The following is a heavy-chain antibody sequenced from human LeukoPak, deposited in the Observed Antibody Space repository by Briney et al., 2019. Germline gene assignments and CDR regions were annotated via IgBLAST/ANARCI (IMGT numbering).Heavy chain of an antibody. CDR1: GGSIYSYY. V-gene: IGHV4-59*08. J-gene: IGHJ5*02. CDR2: IHSSGSI. Sequence: PSETLSLTCTVSGGSIYSYYWTWIRQPPGKGLEWIGYIHSSGSIHYNPSVRSRVTMSLDTSKNQFSFNLTSVTAADTAVYYCVRREGYSGSPLGSWGQGTLVTVSS. D-gene: IGHD5-12*01. CDR3: VRREGYSGSPLGS.